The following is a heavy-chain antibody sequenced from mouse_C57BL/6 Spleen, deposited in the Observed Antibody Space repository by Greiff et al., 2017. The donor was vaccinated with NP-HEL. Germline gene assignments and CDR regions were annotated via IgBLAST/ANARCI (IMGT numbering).Heavy chain of an antibody. CDR2: INPNNGGT. Sequence: EVQLQQSGPELVKPGASVKISCKASGYTFTDYYMNWVKQSHGKSLEWIGDINPNNGGTSYNQKFKGKATLTVDKSSSTAYMELRSLTSEDSAVYYCASMITTYDYWGQGTTLTVSS. CDR1: GYTFTDYY. CDR3: ASMITTYDY. J-gene: IGHJ2*01. V-gene: IGHV1-26*01. D-gene: IGHD2-4*01.